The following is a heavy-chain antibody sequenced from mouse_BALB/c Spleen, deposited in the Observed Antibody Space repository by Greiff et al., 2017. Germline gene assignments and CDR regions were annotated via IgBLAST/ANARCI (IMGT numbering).Heavy chain of an antibody. J-gene: IGHJ2*01. Sequence: EVKLVESGGGLVKPGGSLKLSCAASGFAFSSYDMSWVRQTPEKRLEWVAYISSGGGSTYYPDTVKGRFTISRDNAKNTLYLQMSSLKSEDTAMYYCARQLLRYPYYFDYWGQGTTLTVSS. CDR2: ISSGGGST. V-gene: IGHV5-12-1*01. D-gene: IGHD1-1*01. CDR1: GFAFSSYD. CDR3: ARQLLRYPYYFDY.